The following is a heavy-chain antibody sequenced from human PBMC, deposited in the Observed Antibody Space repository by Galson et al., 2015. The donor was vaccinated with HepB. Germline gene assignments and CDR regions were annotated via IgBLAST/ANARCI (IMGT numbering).Heavy chain of an antibody. CDR3: ARDLEVGATTDSFDI. D-gene: IGHD1-26*01. CDR1: GYTFTSYG. CDR2: ISAYNGNT. J-gene: IGHJ3*02. Sequence: SVKVSCKASGYTFTSYGISWVRQAPGQGLEWMGWISAYNGNTNYAQKLQGRVTMTTDTSTSTAYMELRSLRSDDTAVYYCARDLEVGATTDSFDIWGQGTMLTVSS. V-gene: IGHV1-18*01.